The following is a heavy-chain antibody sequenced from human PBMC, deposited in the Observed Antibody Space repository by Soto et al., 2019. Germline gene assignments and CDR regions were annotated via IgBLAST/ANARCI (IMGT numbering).Heavy chain of an antibody. CDR2: IVVGTGNT. CDR3: AADPXYTYYYDSSRYTYWFDP. Sequence: SVKVSCKASGFTFTSSAVQWVRQARGQRLEWIGWIVVGTGNTNYAQKFQERVTITRDVSTSTAYMELSSLRSEDTAVYYCAADPXYTYYYDSSRYTYWFDPWGQGTLVTVSS. J-gene: IGHJ5*02. CDR1: GFTFTSSA. D-gene: IGHD3-22*01. V-gene: IGHV1-58*01.